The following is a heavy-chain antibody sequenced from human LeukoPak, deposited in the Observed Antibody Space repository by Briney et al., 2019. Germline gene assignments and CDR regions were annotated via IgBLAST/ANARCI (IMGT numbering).Heavy chain of an antibody. Sequence: SETLSLTCAVYGGSFSGYYWSWIRQPPGKGLEWIGEINHSGSTNYNPSLKSRVTISVDTSKNQFSLKLSSVTAADTAVYYCARRRRGYSSSWDFGYWGQGTLVTVSS. V-gene: IGHV4-34*01. J-gene: IGHJ4*02. D-gene: IGHD6-13*01. CDR1: GGSFSGYY. CDR2: INHSGST. CDR3: ARRRRGYSSSWDFGY.